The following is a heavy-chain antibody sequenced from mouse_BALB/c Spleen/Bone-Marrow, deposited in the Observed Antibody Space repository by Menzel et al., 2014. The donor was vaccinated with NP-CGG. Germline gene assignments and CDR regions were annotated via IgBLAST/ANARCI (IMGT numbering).Heavy chain of an antibody. V-gene: IGHV5-12-1*01. CDR1: GFAFSSYD. J-gene: IGHJ1*01. Sequence: EVNVVDSGGGLVKPGGSLKLSCAASGFAFSSYDMSWVRQTPEKRLEWVAYISSGGGSTYYPDTVKGRFTISRDNAKNTLYLQMSSLKSEDTAMYYCARQGYGYVDFDVWGAGTTVTVSS. CDR2: ISSGGGST. CDR3: ARQGYGYVDFDV. D-gene: IGHD1-2*01.